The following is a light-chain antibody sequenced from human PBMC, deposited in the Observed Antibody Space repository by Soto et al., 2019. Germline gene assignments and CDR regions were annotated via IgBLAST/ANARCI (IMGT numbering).Light chain of an antibody. V-gene: IGKV3-20*01. CDR3: QHYNNWPHT. J-gene: IGKJ2*01. CDR2: GTS. Sequence: EIVLTQSPGTLSLSPGETATLSCRASQTIGRNYLAWYQQKPGQAPRLLIFGTSTRATGIPDRFSGSGSGTDFTLSISRLEPEDFAVYYCQHYNNWPHTFGQGTKLEI. CDR1: QTIGRNY.